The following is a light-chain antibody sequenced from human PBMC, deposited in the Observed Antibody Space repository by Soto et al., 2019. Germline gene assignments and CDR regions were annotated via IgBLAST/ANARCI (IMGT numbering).Light chain of an antibody. CDR1: SSDIGAYAS. V-gene: IGLV2-14*03. Sequence: QAVLAQPASGSGSPGQSITISCTGTSSDIGAYASVSWYQQHPGKPPKLIIYDVANRPSGVSNRFSGSKSGSTASLIISRLQTEDEADYYCVSYTSSTTYVFGTGTKVTVL. CDR2: DVA. CDR3: VSYTSSTTYV. J-gene: IGLJ1*01.